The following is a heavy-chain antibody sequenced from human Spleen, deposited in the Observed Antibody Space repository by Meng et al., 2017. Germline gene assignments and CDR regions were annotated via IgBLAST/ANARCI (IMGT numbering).Heavy chain of an antibody. CDR3: AKDREYCRGAGRHLQLFDY. CDR2: MRVSGGST. J-gene: IGHJ4*02. D-gene: IGHD2-15*01. Sequence: GESLKISCAASGFTFSSNALSWVRQAPGKGLEWVSSMRVSGGSTYYADSVKGRFTISRDNFRDTLYLQMNSLTAEDTAVYYCAKDREYCRGAGRHLQLFDYWGQGTLVTVSS. V-gene: IGHV3-23*01. CDR1: GFTFSSNA.